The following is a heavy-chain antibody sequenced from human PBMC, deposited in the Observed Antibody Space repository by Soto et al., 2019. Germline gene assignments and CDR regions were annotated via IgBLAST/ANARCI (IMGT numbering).Heavy chain of an antibody. J-gene: IGHJ3*02. CDR1: GYSFTSYW. CDR2: IDPSDSYT. Sequence: GESLKISCNGSGYSFTSYWISWVRQMPGKGLEWMGRIDPSDSYTNYSPSFQGHVTISADKSISTAYLQWSSLKASDTAMYYCARPTITPYAFDIWGQGTMVTVSS. D-gene: IGHD5-12*01. V-gene: IGHV5-10-1*01. CDR3: ARPTITPYAFDI.